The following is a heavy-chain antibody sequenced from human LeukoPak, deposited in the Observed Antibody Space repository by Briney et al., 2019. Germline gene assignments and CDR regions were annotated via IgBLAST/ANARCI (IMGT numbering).Heavy chain of an antibody. V-gene: IGHV4-34*01. Sequence: PSETLSLTCAVYGGSFSGYYWSWIRQPPGKGLEWIGEINHSGSTNYNPSLKSRVTISVDTSKNQFSLKLSSVTAAGTAVYYCARGRGVGDYWGQGTLVTVSS. CDR2: INHSGST. CDR3: ARGRGVGDY. CDR1: GGSFSGYY. J-gene: IGHJ4*02. D-gene: IGHD3-10*01.